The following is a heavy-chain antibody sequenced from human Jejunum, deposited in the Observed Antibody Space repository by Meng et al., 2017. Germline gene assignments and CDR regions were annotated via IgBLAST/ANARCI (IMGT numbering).Heavy chain of an antibody. CDR3: AREEIDGTGYSGYFEY. CDR1: GGSTSSGSAY. Sequence: SETLSLTCTVSGGSTSSGSAYWNWIRQRPGKGLEWIGYIYYSGSASYNPSLESRLTISVDTSKNQFSLTLTSVTAADTAVYYCAREEIDGTGYSGYFEYWGQGTLVTVSS. J-gene: IGHJ4*02. D-gene: IGHD3-22*01. V-gene: IGHV4-31*03. CDR2: IYYSGSA.